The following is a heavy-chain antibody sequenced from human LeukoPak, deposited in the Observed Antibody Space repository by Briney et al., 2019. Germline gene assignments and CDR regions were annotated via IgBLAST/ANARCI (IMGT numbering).Heavy chain of an antibody. V-gene: IGHV3-30*18. CDR1: GFTFRNYV. CDR3: AKEDYYGSGSYLGY. CDR2: ISYDGSNE. D-gene: IGHD3-10*01. J-gene: IGHJ4*02. Sequence: PGGSLRLSCAASGFTFRNYVMHWVRQAPGRGLEWVAVISYDGSNEHYADSVKGRFTISRDNSKNTVYMQMNSLRVEDTAVYHCAKEDYYGSGSYLGYWGQGTPVTVSS.